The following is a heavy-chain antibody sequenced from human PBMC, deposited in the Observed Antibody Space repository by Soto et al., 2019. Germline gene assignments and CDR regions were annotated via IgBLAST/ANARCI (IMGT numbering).Heavy chain of an antibody. J-gene: IGHJ6*02. D-gene: IGHD3-10*01. CDR3: ARGYYYGSGRPTPGGMDV. Sequence: QVHLVQSGAEVKKPGASVKVSCKASGYTFTNYDINWVRQAPGQGLEWMGWISTYTGNTNYAQKLQGRVTMTTDTPTSTANMERRSLRSDDTAVYYCARGYYYGSGRPTPGGMDVWGQGTTVTVSS. V-gene: IGHV1-18*01. CDR1: GYTFTNYD. CDR2: ISTYTGNT.